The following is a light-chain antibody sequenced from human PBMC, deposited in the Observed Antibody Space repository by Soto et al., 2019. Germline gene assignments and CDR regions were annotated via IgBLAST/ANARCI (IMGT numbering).Light chain of an antibody. CDR3: QQYNNWTPGVT. J-gene: IGKJ3*01. CDR2: GAS. V-gene: IGKV3-15*01. CDR1: QSVSSD. Sequence: EIVMTQSPATLSVSPGERATLSCRASQSVSSDLAWYQQKPGQAPRLLIYGASTRATGIPARFSGSGSGTEFTLTIGSLQSEDFAIYYCQQYNNWTPGVTFGPGTKVDIK.